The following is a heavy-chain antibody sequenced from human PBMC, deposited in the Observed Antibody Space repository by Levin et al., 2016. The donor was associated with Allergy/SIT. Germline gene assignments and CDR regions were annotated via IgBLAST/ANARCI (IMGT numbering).Heavy chain of an antibody. J-gene: IGHJ6*03. D-gene: IGHD3-22*01. CDR3: ARDKAYYYDSSGYPAKVYYMDV. V-gene: IGHV3-33*01. Sequence: WIRQPPGKGLEWVAVIWYDGSNKYYADSVKGRFTISRDNSKNTLYLQMNSLRAEDTAVYYCARDKAYYYDSSGYPAKVYYMDVWGKGTTVTVSS. CDR2: IWYDGSNK.